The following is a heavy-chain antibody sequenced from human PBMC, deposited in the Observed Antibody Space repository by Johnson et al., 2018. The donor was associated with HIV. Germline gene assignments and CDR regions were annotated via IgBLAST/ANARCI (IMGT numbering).Heavy chain of an antibody. J-gene: IGHJ3*02. CDR1: RFTFSSYA. V-gene: IGHV3-64*07. CDR2: LSSNGGST. Sequence: VQLVESGGGLVQPGGSLILSCAASRFTFSSYAMHWVRQAPGKGLEYVSALSSNGGSTYYADSVKGRFTISRDNSKNTLYLQMNSLRAEDTAVYYCARASDAFDIWGQGTMVTVSS. CDR3: ARASDAFDI.